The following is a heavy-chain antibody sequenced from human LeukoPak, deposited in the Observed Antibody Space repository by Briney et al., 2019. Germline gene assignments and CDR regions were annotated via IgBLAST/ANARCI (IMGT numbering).Heavy chain of an antibody. CDR3: ARGVGQWLRMDS. D-gene: IGHD6-19*01. CDR1: GFPFSRYW. Sequence: GSLRLSCAASGFPFSRYWMSWVRQAPGKGLEWVANIKEDGSDKLYVGSVRGRFTVSRDNAKNSLYLQMKSLGAEDTAVYHCARGVGQWLRMDSWGPGTLVTVSS. CDR2: IKEDGSDK. V-gene: IGHV3-7*01. J-gene: IGHJ4*02.